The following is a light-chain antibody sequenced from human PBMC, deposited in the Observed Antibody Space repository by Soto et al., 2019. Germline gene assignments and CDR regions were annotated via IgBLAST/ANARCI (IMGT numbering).Light chain of an antibody. V-gene: IGKV3-15*01. J-gene: IGKJ4*01. Sequence: PGQRVSLSCRASHSVNGGYLAWYQQKPGQAPRLLIYGASTRATGIPARFSGSGSGTEFTLTISSLQSEDFAVYYCQQYNNWPLTFGGGTKVDI. CDR3: QQYNNWPLT. CDR1: HSVNGGY. CDR2: GAS.